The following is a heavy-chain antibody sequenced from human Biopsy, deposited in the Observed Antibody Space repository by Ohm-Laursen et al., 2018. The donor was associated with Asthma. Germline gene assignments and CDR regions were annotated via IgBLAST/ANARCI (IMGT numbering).Heavy chain of an antibody. Sequence: SLRLSCAASGFTFGDYWMSWVRQVPGKGLEWVANIKHDGSEKNHVDSLKGRFTISRDNAKNSLYLQMNSPRAEDTAVYYCARKIAARGGMGVWGQGTTVTVSS. CDR2: IKHDGSEK. D-gene: IGHD6-6*01. J-gene: IGHJ6*02. CDR1: GFTFGDYW. V-gene: IGHV3-7*01. CDR3: ARKIAARGGMGV.